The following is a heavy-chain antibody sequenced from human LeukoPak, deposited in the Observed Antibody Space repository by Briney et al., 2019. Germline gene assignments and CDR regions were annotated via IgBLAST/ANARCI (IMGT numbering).Heavy chain of an antibody. J-gene: IGHJ3*02. D-gene: IGHD4-17*01. CDR3: AGDYGDYVGSAFDI. CDR1: GFTFSSYA. V-gene: IGHV3-30-3*01. CDR2: ISYDGSNK. Sequence: PGRSLRLSCAASGFTFSSYAMPWVRQAPGKGLEWVAVISYDGSNKYYADSVRGRFTISRDNSKNTLYLQMNSLRAEDTAVYYCAGDYGDYVGSAFDIWGQGTMVTVSS.